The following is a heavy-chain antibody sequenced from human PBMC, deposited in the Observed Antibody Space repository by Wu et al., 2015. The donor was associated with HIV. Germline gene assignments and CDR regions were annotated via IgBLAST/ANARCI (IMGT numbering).Heavy chain of an antibody. J-gene: IGHJ4*02. CDR3: ARDATPITTEFDY. CDR2: INPSGGAT. CDR1: GYTFSNHY. D-gene: IGHD4-11*01. V-gene: IGHV1-2*02. Sequence: QVQLEQSGAEMKKPGASVKVSCGTSGYTFSNHYIHWVRQAPGHGLEWMAWINPSGGATIYSENFEGRVTVTRDTSMKTVYMELNSLTSGDTAVYYCARDATPITTEFDYWGQGILITVSS.